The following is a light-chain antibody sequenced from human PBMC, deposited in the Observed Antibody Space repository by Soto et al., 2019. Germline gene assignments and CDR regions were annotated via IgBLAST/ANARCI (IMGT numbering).Light chain of an antibody. CDR1: QSVSSW. Sequence: DIQMTQSPSTLSASVGDRVTMTCRASQSVSSWLAWYQQKPGKAPKLLIFDASNLESGVPSRFSGSGSGTEFTLTINSLHPDDFASYYCQQHNTYPWTFGQGTKVEIK. J-gene: IGKJ1*01. V-gene: IGKV1-5*01. CDR3: QQHNTYPWT. CDR2: DAS.